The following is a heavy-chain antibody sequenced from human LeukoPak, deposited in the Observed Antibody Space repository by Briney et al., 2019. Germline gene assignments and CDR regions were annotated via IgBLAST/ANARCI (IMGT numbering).Heavy chain of an antibody. CDR2: ISGSGGTT. V-gene: IGHV3-23*01. CDR1: GFNFSDYA. CDR3: AKDRYSNYGNWFDP. Sequence: GGSLRLSCVASGFNFSDYAMNWVRQAPGKGPEWVSAISGSGGTTHYADSVKGRFAISRDNSKNTLSLQMSHLRHEDTARYYCAKDRYSNYGNWFDPWGQGTQVTVFS. J-gene: IGHJ5*02. D-gene: IGHD4-11*01.